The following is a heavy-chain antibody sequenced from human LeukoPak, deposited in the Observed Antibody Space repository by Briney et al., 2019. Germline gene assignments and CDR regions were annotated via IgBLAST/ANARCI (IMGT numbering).Heavy chain of an antibody. D-gene: IGHD4-17*01. Sequence: GSSVKVSCKASGGTFSSYAISWVRQAPGQGLEWMGGIIPIFGTANYAQKFQGRVTITADESTSTAYMELSSLRSEDTAVYYCAREQRPDYGDYPNYYYGMDVWGQGTTVTSP. J-gene: IGHJ6*02. CDR2: IIPIFGTA. CDR1: GGTFSSYA. V-gene: IGHV1-69*01. CDR3: AREQRPDYGDYPNYYYGMDV.